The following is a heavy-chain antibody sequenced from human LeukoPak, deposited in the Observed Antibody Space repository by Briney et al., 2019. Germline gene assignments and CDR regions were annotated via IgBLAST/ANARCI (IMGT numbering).Heavy chain of an antibody. J-gene: IGHJ6*03. Sequence: GGSLRLSCAASGFTFDDYGMSWVRQAPGKGLEWVSGINWNGGSTGYADSVKGRFTISRDNAKNSLYLQVNSLRAEDTALYYCARPGYSSGWYGYYMDVWGKGTTVTVSS. D-gene: IGHD6-19*01. V-gene: IGHV3-20*04. CDR2: INWNGGST. CDR1: GFTFDDYG. CDR3: ARPGYSSGWYGYYMDV.